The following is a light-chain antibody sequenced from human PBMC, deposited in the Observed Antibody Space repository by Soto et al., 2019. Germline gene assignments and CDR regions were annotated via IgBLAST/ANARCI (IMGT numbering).Light chain of an antibody. CDR2: DAS. J-gene: IGKJ4*02. Sequence: RVRTECRATLSVSLGERSTRSCRASQSVRSNLAWYQQKPGQAPRPLIYDASTRAPGIPARFSGSGSGTELTLTISRLEPEDFAVYYCQQYNNWPLTFGGWTKV. V-gene: IGKV3-15*01. CDR1: QSVRSN. CDR3: QQYNNWPLT.